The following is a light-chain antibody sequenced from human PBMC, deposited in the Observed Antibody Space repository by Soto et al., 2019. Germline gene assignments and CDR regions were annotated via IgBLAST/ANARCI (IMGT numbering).Light chain of an antibody. CDR1: SSNIGAGYD. V-gene: IGLV1-40*01. J-gene: IGLJ1*01. CDR2: GNS. CDR3: QSYDSSLSAYV. Sequence: QSVLAQPPSVSGAPGQKVTISCTESSSNIGAGYDLHWYQQLPGTAPKLLLYGNSNRPSGVPDRFSGPKSGTSASLAITGLQAADEADYYCQSYDSSLSAYVVGNGTKVTVL.